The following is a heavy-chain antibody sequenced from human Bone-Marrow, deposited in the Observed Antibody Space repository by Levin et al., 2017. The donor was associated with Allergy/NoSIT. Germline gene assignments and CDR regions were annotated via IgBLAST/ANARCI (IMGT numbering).Heavy chain of an antibody. J-gene: IGHJ5*02. D-gene: IGHD2-15*01. Sequence: KTGGSLRLSCAASGFTFSNAWMSWVRQAPGKGLEWVGRIKSKTDGGTTDYAAPVKGRFTISRDDSKNTLYLQMNSLKTEDTAVYYCTTAPLIVVVVAGTRIDPWGQGTLVTVSS. CDR2: IKSKTDGGTT. CDR1: GFTFSNAW. CDR3: TTAPLIVVVVAGTRIDP. V-gene: IGHV3-15*01.